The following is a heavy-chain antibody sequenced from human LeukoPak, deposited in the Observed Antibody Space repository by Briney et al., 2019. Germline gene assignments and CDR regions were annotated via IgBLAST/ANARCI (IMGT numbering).Heavy chain of an antibody. CDR2: IYTSGST. Sequence: SETLSLTCTVSGASISSYYWSWIRQPAGKGLEWIGRIYTSGSTNHNPSLKSRVTMSVDTSENQFSLRLSSVTAADTAVYYCARHREATTVTNFDYRGQGTLVTVSS. CDR1: GASISSYY. D-gene: IGHD4-17*01. V-gene: IGHV4-4*07. J-gene: IGHJ4*02. CDR3: ARHREATTVTNFDY.